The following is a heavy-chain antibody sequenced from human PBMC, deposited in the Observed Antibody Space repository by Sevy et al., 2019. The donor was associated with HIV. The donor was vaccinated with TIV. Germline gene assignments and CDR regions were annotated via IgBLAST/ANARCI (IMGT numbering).Heavy chain of an antibody. D-gene: IGHD3-22*01. CDR2: ISGSGTRT. Sequence: GGSLRLSCAVSGFSFDSYGMTWVRQAPGKGLEWVSAISGSGTRTYYADSVKGRFIISRDNSKNTLDLQMNSLRAEDTGIDYCAKGGGGHYDPDEIAYYFYYYNMDVWGKGTTVTVSS. CDR3: AKGGGGHYDPDEIAYYFYYYNMDV. CDR1: GFSFDSYG. J-gene: IGHJ6*03. V-gene: IGHV3-23*01.